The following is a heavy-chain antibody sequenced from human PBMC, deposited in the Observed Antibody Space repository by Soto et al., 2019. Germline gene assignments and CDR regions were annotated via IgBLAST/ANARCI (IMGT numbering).Heavy chain of an antibody. J-gene: IGHJ6*02. V-gene: IGHV1-46*01. CDR3: ARDITIFGVVIQNYHGMDV. D-gene: IGHD3-3*01. CDR2: INPSGGST. Sequence: GASVKVSCKASGYTFTSYYMHWVRQAPGQGLEWMGIINPSGGSTSYAQKFQGRVTMTRDTSTSTVYMELSSLRSEDTAVYYCARDITIFGVVIQNYHGMDVWGQGTTVTVSS. CDR1: GYTFTSYY.